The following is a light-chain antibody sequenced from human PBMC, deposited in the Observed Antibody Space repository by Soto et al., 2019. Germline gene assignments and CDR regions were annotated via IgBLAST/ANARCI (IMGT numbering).Light chain of an antibody. CDR2: GAS. J-gene: IGKJ3*01. V-gene: IGKV1-9*01. CDR3: QQLNIFPPLFT. CDR1: QGIRSY. Sequence: DIQLTQSPFFLSASAGDRVTITCRASQGIRSYLAWYQQRPGKAPALLIYGASTLRTGVASRFSGSGSGTEFTLTISSLQPEDFATYLCQQLNIFPPLFTFGPGTKVDIK.